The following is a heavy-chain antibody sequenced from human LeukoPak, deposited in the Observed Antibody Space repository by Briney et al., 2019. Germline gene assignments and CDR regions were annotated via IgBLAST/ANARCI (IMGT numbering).Heavy chain of an antibody. V-gene: IGHV3-15*01. D-gene: IGHD3-22*01. CDR2: VRSKADGGAT. Sequence: GGSLRLSCAASGFTFSSAWMTWVRQAPGKGLEWVGRVRSKADGGATDYAAPAKGRFTISRDDSENTVFLQMNSLKTEDTAVYYCTTVRPGTSGYSYWGQGTLVTVSS. J-gene: IGHJ4*02. CDR3: TTVRPGTSGYSY. CDR1: GFTFSSAW.